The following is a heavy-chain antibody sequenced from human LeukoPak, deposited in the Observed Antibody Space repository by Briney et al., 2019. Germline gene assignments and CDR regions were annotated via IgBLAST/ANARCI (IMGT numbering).Heavy chain of an antibody. V-gene: IGHV1-69*13. D-gene: IGHD1-26*01. CDR2: IIPIFGTA. Sequence: GASVKVSCTASGGTFSSYAISWVRQAPGQELEWMGGIIPIFGTANYAQKFQGRVTITADESTSTAYMELSSLRSEDTAVYYCAREVYSGSYLYYFDYWGQGTLVTVSS. CDR1: GGTFSSYA. CDR3: AREVYSGSYLYYFDY. J-gene: IGHJ4*02.